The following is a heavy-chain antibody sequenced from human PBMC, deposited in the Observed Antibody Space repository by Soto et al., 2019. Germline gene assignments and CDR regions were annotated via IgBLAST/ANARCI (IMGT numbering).Heavy chain of an antibody. CDR1: GGSISSSSYY. CDR2: IYYSGST. J-gene: IGHJ4*02. CDR3: ARHTPAISISDH. Sequence: PSETLSLTCTVSGGSISSSSYYWGWIRQPPGKGLEWIGSIYYSGSTYYNPSLKSRVTISVDTAKNQFSLKLSSVTAAATAVYYCARHTPAISISDHWGQGTLVTVSS. V-gene: IGHV4-39*01. D-gene: IGHD2-15*01.